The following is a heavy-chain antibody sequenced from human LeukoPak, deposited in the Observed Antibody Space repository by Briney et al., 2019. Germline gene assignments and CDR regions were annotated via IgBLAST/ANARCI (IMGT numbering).Heavy chain of an antibody. Sequence: GGSLRLSRSASGFSFRDSYMSWVRQAPGKGLEWISYISGSSSTVYYRDSVKGRFTISRDNAKNTLSLQMDRLTVEDTAVYYCATSEDFWSSYTIDFWGRGTLVTLSS. J-gene: IGHJ4*02. D-gene: IGHD3-3*01. CDR1: GFSFRDSY. CDR3: ATSEDFWSSYTIDF. V-gene: IGHV3-11*04. CDR2: ISGSSSTV.